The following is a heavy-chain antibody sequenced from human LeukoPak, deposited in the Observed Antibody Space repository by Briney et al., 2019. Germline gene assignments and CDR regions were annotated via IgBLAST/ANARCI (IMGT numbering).Heavy chain of an antibody. CDR2: ISGSGGST. CDR3: AKLRADHDAFDI. J-gene: IGHJ3*02. CDR1: GFTFSNYA. Sequence: GGSLRLSCADSGFTFSNYAMSWVRQAPGKGLEWVSGISGSGGSTYYADSVKGRFTISRDNSKNTLYLQMNSLRAEDTAVYYCAKLRADHDAFDIWGQGTMVTVSS. V-gene: IGHV3-23*01.